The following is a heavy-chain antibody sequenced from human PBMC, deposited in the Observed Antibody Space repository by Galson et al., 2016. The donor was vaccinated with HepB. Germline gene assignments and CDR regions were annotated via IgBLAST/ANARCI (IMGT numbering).Heavy chain of an antibody. CDR1: GAPISGYY. D-gene: IGHD6-25*01. V-gene: IGHV4-59*01. Sequence: SETLSLTCNVSGAPISGYYWSWIRQPPGKGLEWIGHIYSAETTNYNPSLRSRVTISGDTSKNQFSLMVNSLTAADTAVYFCARDSAAKLDYWGQGILVTVSS. CDR2: IYSAETT. CDR3: ARDSAAKLDY. J-gene: IGHJ4*02.